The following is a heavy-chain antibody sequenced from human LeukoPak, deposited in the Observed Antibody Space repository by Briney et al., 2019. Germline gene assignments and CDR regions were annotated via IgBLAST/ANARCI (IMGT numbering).Heavy chain of an antibody. CDR3: ARDIKDGSGWLIVMY. J-gene: IGHJ4*02. D-gene: IGHD6-19*01. Sequence: ASVKVSCKASGYTFTGYYMHGVRQAPGQGLEWMGWINPNSGGTNYAQKFQGRVTMTRDTSISTAHMELSRLGSDDTAVYYCARDIKDGSGWLIVMYWGQGTLVTVSS. V-gene: IGHV1-2*02. CDR1: GYTFTGYY. CDR2: INPNSGGT.